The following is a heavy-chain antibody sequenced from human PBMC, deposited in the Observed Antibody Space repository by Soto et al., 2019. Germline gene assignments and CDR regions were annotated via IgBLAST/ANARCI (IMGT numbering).Heavy chain of an antibody. CDR3: AIPKDFWSGPPDDFDI. CDR2: INPSGGST. Sequence: ASVKVSCKASGYTFTSYYMHWVRQAPGQGLEWMGIINPSGGSTSYAQKFQGRVTMTRDTSTSTVYMELSSLRSEDTAVYYCAIPKDFWSGPPDDFDIWGQGTMVTVSS. CDR1: GYTFTSYY. D-gene: IGHD3-3*01. J-gene: IGHJ3*02. V-gene: IGHV1-46*01.